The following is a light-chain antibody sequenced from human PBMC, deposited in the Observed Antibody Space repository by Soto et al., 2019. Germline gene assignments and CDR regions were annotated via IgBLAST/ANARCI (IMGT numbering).Light chain of an antibody. V-gene: IGLV2-14*01. CDR1: STDVGRYNY. CDR3: TSYTSDSTYV. Sequence: QSALTQPASGSGSHGQSISISCTGTSTDVGRYNYVSWYQQHPGKAPKLMVYDVSNRPSWVSNRFSGSKSGITASLTISGLQAEDEADYYCTSYTSDSTYVFGTGTKVTVL. CDR2: DVS. J-gene: IGLJ1*01.